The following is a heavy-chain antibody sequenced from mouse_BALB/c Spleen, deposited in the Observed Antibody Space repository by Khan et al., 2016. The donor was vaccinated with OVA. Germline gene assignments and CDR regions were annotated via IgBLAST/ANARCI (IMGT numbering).Heavy chain of an antibody. CDR3: ARASRGYCDY. CDR2: IDPDNGHP. Sequence: VQLQQPGSELVRPGALVKLSCKASGFNITAYYMHWVKQRPEQGLEWIGWIDPDNGHPIYDPKFQAKATLTADTSSNTAYLQLSSLTSEDTAVYYGARASRGYCDYWGQGTTVRVSA. D-gene: IGHD6-1*01. V-gene: IGHV14-1*02. J-gene: IGHJ2*01. CDR1: GFNITAYY.